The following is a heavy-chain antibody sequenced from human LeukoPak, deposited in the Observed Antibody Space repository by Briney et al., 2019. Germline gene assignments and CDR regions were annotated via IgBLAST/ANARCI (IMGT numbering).Heavy chain of an antibody. CDR1: GGSFSGYY. CDR3: ARDRTLTKVAYFDY. J-gene: IGHJ4*02. D-gene: IGHD4-11*01. CDR2: INHSGST. Sequence: SETLSLTCAVYGGSFSGYYWSWIRQPPGKGLEWIGEINHSGSTNYNPSLKSRVTISVDTSKNQFSLKLSSVTAADTAVYYCARDRTLTKVAYFDYWGQGTLVTVSS. V-gene: IGHV4-34*01.